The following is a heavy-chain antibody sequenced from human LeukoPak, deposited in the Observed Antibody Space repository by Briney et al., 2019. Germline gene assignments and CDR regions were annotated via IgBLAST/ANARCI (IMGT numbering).Heavy chain of an antibody. CDR3: AREMVRSKHYYDSSSYSD. Sequence: PSETLSLTCTVSGGSISSGGYYWSWIRQHPGKGLEWIGYIYYSGSTYYNPSLKSRVTISVDTSKNQFSLKLSSVTAADTVVYYCAREMVRSKHYYDSSSYSDWGQGTLVTVSS. CDR2: IYYSGST. CDR1: GGSISSGGYY. D-gene: IGHD3-22*01. J-gene: IGHJ4*02. V-gene: IGHV4-31*03.